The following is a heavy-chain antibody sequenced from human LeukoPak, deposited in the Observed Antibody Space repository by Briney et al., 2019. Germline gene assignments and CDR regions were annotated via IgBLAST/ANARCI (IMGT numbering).Heavy chain of an antibody. Sequence: GASVKVSCKASGYTFTGYYMRWVRQAPGQGLEWMGWINPNSGGTNYAQKFQGRVTMTRDTSISTAYMELSRLRSDDTAVYYCARAALNYYDSSTWFDPWGQGTLVTVSS. D-gene: IGHD3-22*01. CDR3: ARAALNYYDSSTWFDP. V-gene: IGHV1-2*02. CDR1: GYTFTGYY. CDR2: INPNSGGT. J-gene: IGHJ5*02.